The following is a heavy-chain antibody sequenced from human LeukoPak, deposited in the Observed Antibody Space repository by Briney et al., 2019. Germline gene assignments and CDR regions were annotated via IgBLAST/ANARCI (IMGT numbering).Heavy chain of an antibody. CDR3: AKRAAAGHFDY. CDR1: DGAISSGGYY. J-gene: IGHJ4*02. CDR2: IYDSRST. D-gene: IGHD6-13*01. V-gene: IGHV4-31*03. Sequence: SETLSLTCTVSDGAISSGGYYWSSIRQQPGKGLGWIGYIYDSRSTYYTPSFKSRVTISVDTSKTQFSLKLSSGTAADTAVYYCAKRAAAGHFDYWGQGTPGSASS.